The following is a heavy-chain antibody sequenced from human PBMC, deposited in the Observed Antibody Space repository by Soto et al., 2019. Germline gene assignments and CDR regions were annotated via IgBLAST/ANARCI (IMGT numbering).Heavy chain of an antibody. CDR1: GFTFSTYG. CDR2: ISRDGGTK. Sequence: QVQLVESGGGVVQPGRSLRLSCAASGFTFSTYGMHWVRQAPGKGLEWVAVISRDGGTKYYADSVKGRFTISRDNSRNTLFLEMNSLRGDDMAVYYCTGEVASGYWGQGTLVTVSP. J-gene: IGHJ4*02. V-gene: IGHV3-30*03. D-gene: IGHD2-8*02. CDR3: TGEVASGY.